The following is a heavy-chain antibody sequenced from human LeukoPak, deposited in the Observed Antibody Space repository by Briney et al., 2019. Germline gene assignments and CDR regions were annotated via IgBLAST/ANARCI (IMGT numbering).Heavy chain of an antibody. V-gene: IGHV3-23*01. CDR2: ISGSGGST. J-gene: IGHJ3*02. Sequence: GGSLRLSCLASGFTFSSYAMSWVRQAPGKGLEWVSAISGSGGSTYYADSVKGRFTISRDNSKNTLYLQMNSLRAEDTAVYYCAKDILITMVRGVIPHDAFDIWGQGTMVTVSS. CDR1: GFTFSSYA. CDR3: AKDILITMVRGVIPHDAFDI. D-gene: IGHD3-10*01.